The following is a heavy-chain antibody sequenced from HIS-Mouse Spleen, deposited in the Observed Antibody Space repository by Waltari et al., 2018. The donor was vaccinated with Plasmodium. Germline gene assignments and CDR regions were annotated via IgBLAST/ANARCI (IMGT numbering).Heavy chain of an antibody. Sequence: QVQLQQWGAGLLKPSETLSLTCAVYGGSFRAFYWSWIRQPPGKGLEWIGEINHSGSTNYNPSLKSRVTISVDTSKNQFSLKLSSVTAADTAVYYCARGRVLGTSSGYFDLWGRGTLVTVSS. CDR3: ARGRVLGTSSGYFDL. CDR2: INHSGST. CDR1: GGSFRAFY. J-gene: IGHJ2*01. D-gene: IGHD3-10*01. V-gene: IGHV4-34*01.